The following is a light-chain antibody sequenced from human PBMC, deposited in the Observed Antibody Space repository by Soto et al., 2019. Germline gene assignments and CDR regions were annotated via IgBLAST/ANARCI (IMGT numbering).Light chain of an antibody. CDR1: QGINKW. V-gene: IGKV1-12*01. J-gene: IGKJ4*01. CDR2: AAA. Sequence: DIQMTQSTSSVSAAVGDRVTITCRASQGINKWLAWYQQKPGKARQLLISAAATLRSGVPSRFRGSGSGTDFILNISTLQPDDFATYFCQQANSFPLTFGGGTRVEI. CDR3: QQANSFPLT.